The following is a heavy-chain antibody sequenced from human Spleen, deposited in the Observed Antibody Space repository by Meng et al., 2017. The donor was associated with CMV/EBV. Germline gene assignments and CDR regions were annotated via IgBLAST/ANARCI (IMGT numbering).Heavy chain of an antibody. CDR3: ASAGGITREIHY. Sequence: ASVKVSCKASGGTFSSYAISWVRQAPGQGLEWMGIINPSGGSTSYAQKFQGRVTMTRDTSTSTVYMELSSLRSEDTAVYYCASAGGITREIHYWGQGTLVTVSS. D-gene: IGHD3-10*01. CDR1: GGTFSSYA. V-gene: IGHV1-46*01. CDR2: INPSGGST. J-gene: IGHJ4*02.